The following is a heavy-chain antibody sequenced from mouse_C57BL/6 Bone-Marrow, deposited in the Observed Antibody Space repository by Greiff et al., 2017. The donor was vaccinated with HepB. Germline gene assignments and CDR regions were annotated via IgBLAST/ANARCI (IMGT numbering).Heavy chain of an antibody. V-gene: IGHV5-2*01. Sequence: DVMLVESGGGLVQPGESLKLSCESNEYEFPSHDMSWVRKTPEKRLELVAAINSDGGSTYYPDTMERRFIISRDNTKKTLYLQMSSLRSEDTALYYCARPLYYYGSSFDYWGQGTTLTVSS. CDR1: EYEFPSHD. CDR2: INSDGGST. D-gene: IGHD1-1*01. CDR3: ARPLYYYGSSFDY. J-gene: IGHJ2*01.